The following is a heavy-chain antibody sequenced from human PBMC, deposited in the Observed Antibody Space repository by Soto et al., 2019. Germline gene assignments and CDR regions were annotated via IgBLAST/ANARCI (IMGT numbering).Heavy chain of an antibody. V-gene: IGHV4-59*01. D-gene: IGHD4-17*01. CDR2: IYYSGST. CDR1: GGSISSYY. J-gene: IGHJ5*02. CDR3: ARVGATVTVNWLDP. Sequence: SETLSLTCTVSGGSISSYYWSWIRQPPGKGLEWIGYIYYSGSTNYNPSLKSRVTISVDTSKNQFSLKLSSVTAADTAVYYCARVGATVTVNWLDPWGQGTLVTVSS.